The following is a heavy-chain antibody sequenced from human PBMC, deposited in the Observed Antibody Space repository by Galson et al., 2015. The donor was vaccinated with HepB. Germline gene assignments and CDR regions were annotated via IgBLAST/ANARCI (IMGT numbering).Heavy chain of an antibody. CDR3: ARPPTVGANYFDS. Sequence: ETLSLTCAVYGGSFSGYYWTWIRQPPGTGPEWVGDINHRGLTNYNPSLKSRVTISVDTSKNQFSLNLTSVTVADTAVYYCARPPTVGANYFDSWGQGILVTVSS. D-gene: IGHD1-26*01. J-gene: IGHJ5*01. CDR2: INHRGLT. CDR1: GGSFSGYY. V-gene: IGHV4-34*01.